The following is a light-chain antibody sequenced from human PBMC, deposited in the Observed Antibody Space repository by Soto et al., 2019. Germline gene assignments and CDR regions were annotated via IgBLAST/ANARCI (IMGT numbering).Light chain of an antibody. CDR2: GAY. CDR1: QSVSSN. V-gene: IGKV3-15*01. Sequence: EIVMTQSPATLSVSPGERATLSCRASQSVSSNLAWYQQKPGQAPRLLIYGAYTRATGIPARFSGSGSGTEFKFTISSLQSEDFAVYYGQQYNNWPPWSVGQGTKVVIK. J-gene: IGKJ1*01. CDR3: QQYNNWPPWS.